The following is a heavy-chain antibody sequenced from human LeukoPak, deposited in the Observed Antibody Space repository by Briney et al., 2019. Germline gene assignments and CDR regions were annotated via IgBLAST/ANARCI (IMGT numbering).Heavy chain of an antibody. CDR1: GFTFTNNC. CDR2: INPSGSNT. Sequence: ASVKVSCKASGFTFTNNCMHWVRQAPGQGLEWMGLINPSGSNTNYAQKFRGRVTMTRDTSATTVYMELSSLGSEDTAVYYCAREESGGYFDYGGQGTLVTVSS. J-gene: IGHJ4*02. V-gene: IGHV1-46*01. CDR3: AREESGGYFDY. D-gene: IGHD2-8*02.